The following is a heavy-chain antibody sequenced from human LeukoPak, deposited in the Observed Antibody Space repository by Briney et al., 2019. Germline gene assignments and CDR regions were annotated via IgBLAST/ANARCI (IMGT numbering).Heavy chain of an antibody. V-gene: IGHV1-69*06. CDR1: GGTFSSYA. J-gene: IGHJ6*03. CDR3: ARSRFPYYRLSRTDYYYMDV. D-gene: IGHD3-10*01. CDR2: IIPIFGTA. Sequence: SVTVSCKASGGTFSSYAISWVRQAPGQGLEWMGGIIPIFGTANYAQKFQGRVTITADKSTSTAYMELSSLRSEDTAVYYCARSRFPYYRLSRTDYYYMDVWARGTTVTVSS.